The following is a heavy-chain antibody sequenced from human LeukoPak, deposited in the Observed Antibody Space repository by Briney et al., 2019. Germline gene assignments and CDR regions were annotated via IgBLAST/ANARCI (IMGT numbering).Heavy chain of an antibody. CDR2: ISGSGGST. CDR1: GFTFSSYA. D-gene: IGHD3-10*01. V-gene: IGHV3-23*01. J-gene: IGHJ4*02. Sequence: GGSLRLSCAASGFTFSSYAMSWVRQAPGKGLEWVSAISGSGGSTYYADSVKGRFTISRDNSKNTLYLQMNSLRAKDTAVYYCANLWFGEFYYFDYWGQGTLVTVSS. CDR3: ANLWFGEFYYFDY.